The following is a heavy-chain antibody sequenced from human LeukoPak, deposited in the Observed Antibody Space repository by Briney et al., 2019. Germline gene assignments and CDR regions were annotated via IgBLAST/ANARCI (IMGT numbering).Heavy chain of an antibody. CDR3: ARGAGCLGSSLCYYGMDV. D-gene: IGHD6-13*01. J-gene: IGHJ6*02. V-gene: IGHV1-69*13. CDR1: GGTFSSYA. CDR2: IIPIFGTA. Sequence: GASVKVSCKASGGTFSSYAISWVRQAPGQGLEWMGGIIPIFGTANYAQKFQGRVTITADESTSTAYMEPSSLRSEDTAVYYCARGAGCLGSSLCYYGMDVWGQGTTVTVSS.